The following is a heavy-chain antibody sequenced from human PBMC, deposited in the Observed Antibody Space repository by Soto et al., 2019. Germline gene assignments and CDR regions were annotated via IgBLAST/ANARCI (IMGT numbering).Heavy chain of an antibody. D-gene: IGHD3-22*01. V-gene: IGHV3-23*01. CDR3: AKDLLITMIAREDYYGMDV. J-gene: IGHJ6*02. CDR1: GFTFSSYA. Sequence: GGSLRLSCAASGFTFSSYAMSWVRQAPGKGLEWVSAISGSGGSTYYADSVKGRFTISRDNSKNTLYLQMNSLRAEDTAVYYCAKDLLITMIAREDYYGMDVWGQGTTVTVSS. CDR2: ISGSGGST.